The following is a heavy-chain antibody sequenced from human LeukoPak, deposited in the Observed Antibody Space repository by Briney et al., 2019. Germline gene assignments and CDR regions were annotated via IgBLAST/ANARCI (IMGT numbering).Heavy chain of an antibody. V-gene: IGHV3-30-3*01. CDR1: GLIFSAYS. Sequence: GRSQRLSCTVSGLIFSAYSLYWVRQAPGKGLEWVAIISFDGADEHYADSVKGRFTISRDNSKNTLYLQMNSLRAEDTAVYYCARPYGSGSYSYAFDIWGQGTMVTVSS. CDR2: ISFDGADE. CDR3: ARPYGSGSYSYAFDI. J-gene: IGHJ3*02. D-gene: IGHD3-10*01.